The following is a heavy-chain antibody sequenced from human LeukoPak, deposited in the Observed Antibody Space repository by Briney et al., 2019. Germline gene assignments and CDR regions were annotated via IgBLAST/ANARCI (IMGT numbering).Heavy chain of an antibody. CDR2: ISAYNGNT. CDR3: ARESITGTLLPFDY. D-gene: IGHD1-20*01. J-gene: IGHJ4*02. Sequence: KXSCKASGYTFTSYGISWVRQAPGQGLEWMGWISAYNGNTNYAQKLQGRVTMTTDTSTSTAYMELRSLRSDDTAVYYCARESITGTLLPFDYWGQGTLVTVSS. V-gene: IGHV1-18*01. CDR1: GYTFTSYG.